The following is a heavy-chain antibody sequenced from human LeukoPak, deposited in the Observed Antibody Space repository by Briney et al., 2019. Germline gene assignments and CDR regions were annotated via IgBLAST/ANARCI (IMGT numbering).Heavy chain of an antibody. CDR3: ARGMAVGYDYNWFDS. V-gene: IGHV4-59*12. Sequence: SGTLSLTRTVSGGPLSSYYWSWVRQPPGEGLEWVGYIYYSGSTRYNPSLKSRLTMSVDTSKNQFSLKLDSVTAADTAVYFCARGMAVGYDYNWFDSWGPGTLVTVSS. D-gene: IGHD5-12*01. CDR1: GGPLSSYY. J-gene: IGHJ5*01. CDR2: IYYSGST.